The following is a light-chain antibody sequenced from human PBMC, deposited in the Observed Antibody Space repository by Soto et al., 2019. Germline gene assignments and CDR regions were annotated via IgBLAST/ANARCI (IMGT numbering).Light chain of an antibody. CDR3: QQYGSAPSWT. V-gene: IGKV3-20*01. J-gene: IGKJ1*01. CDR2: GAS. CDR1: QSVSSSY. Sequence: EVVLTQSPGTLPLSAGERANLSCRASQSVSSSYLAWYQQKPGQAPRLLIYGASSRATGIPDRFSGSGSGTDFTLTISRLEPEDFAVYYCQQYGSAPSWTFGQGTKVDIK.